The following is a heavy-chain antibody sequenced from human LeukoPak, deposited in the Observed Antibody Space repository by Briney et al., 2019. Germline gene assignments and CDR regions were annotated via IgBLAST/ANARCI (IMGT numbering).Heavy chain of an antibody. CDR2: ISSSSSYI. J-gene: IGHJ6*03. Sequence: KSGGSRRLAWAASGFTLGSYSLNWVRQAAGKGLEWVASISSSSSYIYYADSVKGRFTISRDNAKNSLYLQMNSLRAEDTAVYYCASLYSSSAYYYMDVWGKGTTVTVSS. D-gene: IGHD6-6*01. CDR3: ASLYSSSAYYYMDV. CDR1: GFTLGSYS. V-gene: IGHV3-21*01.